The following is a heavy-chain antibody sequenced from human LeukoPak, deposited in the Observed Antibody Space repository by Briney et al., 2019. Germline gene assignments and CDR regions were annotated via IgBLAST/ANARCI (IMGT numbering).Heavy chain of an antibody. CDR2: IIPIFGTA. Sequence: ASVKVSCKASGGTFSSYAISWVRQAPGQGLEWVGGIIPIFGTANYAQKFQGSVTIIADESTSTAYMELSSLRSEDTAVYYCARMYYYGSGSYWEYYYYYMDVWGKGTTVTISS. D-gene: IGHD3-10*01. V-gene: IGHV1-69*13. J-gene: IGHJ6*03. CDR1: GGTFSSYA. CDR3: ARMYYYGSGSYWEYYYYYMDV.